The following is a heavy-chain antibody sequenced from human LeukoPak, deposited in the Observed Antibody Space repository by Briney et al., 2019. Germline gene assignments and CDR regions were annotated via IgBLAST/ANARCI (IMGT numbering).Heavy chain of an antibody. Sequence: GGSLRLSCAASGFTFSSYAMSWVRQAPGKGLEWVSAISGSGGSTYYADSVKGRFTISRDNSKNTLYLQMNSLRAEDTAVCYCADYPLLRGSYYMDVWGKGTTVTVSS. V-gene: IGHV3-23*01. CDR2: ISGSGGST. J-gene: IGHJ6*03. CDR1: GFTFSSYA. CDR3: ADYPLLRGSYYMDV. D-gene: IGHD3-10*01.